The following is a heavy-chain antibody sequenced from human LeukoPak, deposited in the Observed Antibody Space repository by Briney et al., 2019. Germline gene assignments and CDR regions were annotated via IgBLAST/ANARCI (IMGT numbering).Heavy chain of an antibody. CDR3: AREKVATRGEFDY. CDR1: GFTFSDYN. CDR2: ISRSSYYI. J-gene: IGHJ4*02. Sequence: PGGSLRLSCAASGFTFSDYNMNWVRQAPGKGLEWVSSISRSSYYIYYTDSVKGRFTISRDNAKNSLYLQMNSLRAEDTAVYYCAREKVATRGEFDYWGQGTLVTVSS. D-gene: IGHD5-12*01. V-gene: IGHV3-21*04.